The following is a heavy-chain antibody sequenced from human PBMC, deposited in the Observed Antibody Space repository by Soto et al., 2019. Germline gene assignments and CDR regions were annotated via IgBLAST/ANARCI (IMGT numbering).Heavy chain of an antibody. J-gene: IGHJ6*02. V-gene: IGHV3-30*18. Sequence: PGGSLRLSCAASGFTFSSYGMHWVRQAPGKGLEWVAVITDDGGSTYYADSVKGRFTISRDNSKSTLYLQMNSLRAEDTALYYCAKGRSYYYYYGVDVWGQGTTVTV. CDR1: GFTFSSYG. CDR3: AKGRSYYYYYGVDV. CDR2: ITDDGGST.